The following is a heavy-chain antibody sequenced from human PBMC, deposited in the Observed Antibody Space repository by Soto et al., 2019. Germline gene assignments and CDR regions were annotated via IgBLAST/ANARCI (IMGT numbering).Heavy chain of an antibody. Sequence: PVGSLRLSCEASGFTLTTYSMNRVRQASGKGLEWVSSITSSSSNIHYADSVKGRFTISRDNARNSLYLQMNSLRAEDTAVYYCVRERGLSSFYGMDVWGQGTTVTVSS. CDR2: ITSSSSNI. D-gene: IGHD3-10*01. V-gene: IGHV3-21*01. J-gene: IGHJ6*02. CDR3: VRERGLSSFYGMDV. CDR1: GFTLTTYS.